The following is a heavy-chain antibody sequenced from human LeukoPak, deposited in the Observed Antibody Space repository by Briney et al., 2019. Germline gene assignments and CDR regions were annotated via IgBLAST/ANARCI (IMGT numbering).Heavy chain of an antibody. CDR3: ARHPDRGEAGTGFDI. J-gene: IGHJ3*02. D-gene: IGHD6-19*01. V-gene: IGHV4-59*08. CDR1: GGSVSSYY. CDR2: IYYSGST. Sequence: SETLSLTCTVSGGSVSSYYWSWIRQPPGKGLEWIGYIYYSGSTNYNPSLNSRVTISVDTSKNHFSLKLSSVTAADTALYFCARHPDRGEAGTGFDIWGQGTMVTVS.